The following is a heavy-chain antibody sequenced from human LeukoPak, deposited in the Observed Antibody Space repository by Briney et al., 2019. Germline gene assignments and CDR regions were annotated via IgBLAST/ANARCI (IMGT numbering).Heavy chain of an antibody. CDR2: ISGSGSYI. CDR1: GFIFSSYA. V-gene: IGHV3-21*01. CDR3: ARGLGSGDYVANAFDF. D-gene: IGHD4-17*01. Sequence: GGSLRLSCAPSGFIFSSYAMNWVRQAPGKGLKWVSSISGSGSYIHYADSMKGRFTISRDNAKKSVYLHMSRLRAEDTAVYYCARGLGSGDYVANAFDFWGRGTTVSVS. J-gene: IGHJ3*01.